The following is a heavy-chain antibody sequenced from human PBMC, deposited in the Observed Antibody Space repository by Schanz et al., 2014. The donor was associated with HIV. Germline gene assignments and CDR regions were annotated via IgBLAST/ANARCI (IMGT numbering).Heavy chain of an antibody. D-gene: IGHD6-19*01. CDR2: IIPIFGSP. Sequence: QVQLVQSGAEVKKPGSSVKVSCKASGDTFSSYSISWVRQAPGQGLEYMGGIIPIFGSPKYAQKFQGRVTITADKSTSTVYMELSSLRSEDTAVYYCARAPYTSGWYGVDYWGQGTLVTVSS. J-gene: IGHJ4*02. CDR1: GDTFSSYS. V-gene: IGHV1-69*06. CDR3: ARAPYTSGWYGVDY.